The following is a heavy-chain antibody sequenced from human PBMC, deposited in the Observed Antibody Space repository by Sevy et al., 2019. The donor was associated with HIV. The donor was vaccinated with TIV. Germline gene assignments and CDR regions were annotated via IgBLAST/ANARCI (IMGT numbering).Heavy chain of an antibody. CDR3: ANAYSGSYSHSYLYALDV. CDR1: GFTFSYFS. V-gene: IGHV3-30*18. CDR2: ISHDGINE. Sequence: GGSLRLSCAASGFTFSYFSMHWVRQAPGKGLEWVALISHDGINEYYADSVKGRFTISRDNSKNTLYLEMNSLRNEDTAIYFCANAYSGSYSHSYLYALDVWGQGTTVTVSS. J-gene: IGHJ6*02. D-gene: IGHD1-26*01.